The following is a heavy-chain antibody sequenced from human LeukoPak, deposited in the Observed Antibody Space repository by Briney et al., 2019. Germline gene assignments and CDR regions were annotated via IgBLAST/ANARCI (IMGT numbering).Heavy chain of an antibody. CDR1: GFTFDDYA. CDR2: ISWNSGSI. Sequence: GGSLRLSCAASGFTFDDYAKHWVRQAPGKGLEWVSGISWNSGSIGYADSVKGRFTISRDNAKNSLYLQMNSLRAEDTALYYCAKSKYYYDSSGYYYYFDYWGQGTLVTVSS. J-gene: IGHJ4*02. D-gene: IGHD3-22*01. CDR3: AKSKYYYDSSGYYYYFDY. V-gene: IGHV3-9*01.